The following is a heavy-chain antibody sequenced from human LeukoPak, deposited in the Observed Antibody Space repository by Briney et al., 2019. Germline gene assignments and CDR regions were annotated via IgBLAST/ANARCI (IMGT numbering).Heavy chain of an antibody. CDR3: AKGLTGTNYYYYGMDV. J-gene: IGHJ6*02. D-gene: IGHD1-7*01. V-gene: IGHV3-23*01. Sequence: PGGSLRLSCAASGFTFSSYAMSWVRQAPGKGLEWVSAISGSGGSTYYADSVKGRFNITRDNSKNTLYLQMNSLRAEDTAVYYCAKGLTGTNYYYYGMDVWGQGTTVTVSS. CDR1: GFTFSSYA. CDR2: ISGSGGST.